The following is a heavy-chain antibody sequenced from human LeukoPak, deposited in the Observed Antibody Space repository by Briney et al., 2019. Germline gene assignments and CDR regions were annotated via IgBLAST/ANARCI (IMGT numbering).Heavy chain of an antibody. CDR1: GDSISSNY. J-gene: IGHJ4*02. Sequence: SETLSLTCTVSGDSISSNYWSWIRQPPGKGLEWIGYIHDAGSTNYNPSLKSRVTISVDTSKNQFSLKLSSVTAADTAVYYCARHMYAYGWSDYWGQGMLVTVSS. CDR2: IHDAGST. CDR3: ARHMYAYGWSDY. D-gene: IGHD6-19*01. V-gene: IGHV4-59*08.